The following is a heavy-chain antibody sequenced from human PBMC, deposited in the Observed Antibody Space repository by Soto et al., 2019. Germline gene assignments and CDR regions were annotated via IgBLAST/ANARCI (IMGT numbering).Heavy chain of an antibody. CDR3: AKFNGGKSAHTYTIDP. CDR2: INTSGGST. Sequence: EVQLLESGGDLVQPGGSLRLSCAASGFTFSTYAMSWVRQAPGKGLEWVSTINTSGGSTYYADSVKGRFTISRDNSKNTLYLQMNSLRPEDTAVYYCAKFNGGKSAHTYTIDPWGQGTLVTVSS. D-gene: IGHD2-15*01. V-gene: IGHV3-23*01. CDR1: GFTFSTYA. J-gene: IGHJ5*02.